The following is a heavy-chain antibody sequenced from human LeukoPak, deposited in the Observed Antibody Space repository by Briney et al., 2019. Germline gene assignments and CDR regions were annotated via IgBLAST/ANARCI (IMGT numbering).Heavy chain of an antibody. CDR3: ARRSPEYYYYAMDV. V-gene: IGHV3-21*01. D-gene: IGHD1-14*01. CDR2: VSSTSGYI. J-gene: IGHJ6*02. Sequence: GGSQRLSCAASGFTFSSNDMHWVRQAPGKGLEWVSSVSSTSGYIYYADSVKGRFTISRDNSKNSVYLQMNSLRAEDTAVYYCARRSPEYYYYAMDVWGQGTTVIVSS. CDR1: GFTFSSND.